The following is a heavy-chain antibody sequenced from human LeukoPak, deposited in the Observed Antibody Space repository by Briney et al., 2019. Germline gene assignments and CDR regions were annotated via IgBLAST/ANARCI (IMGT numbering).Heavy chain of an antibody. Sequence: SETLSLTCTVSGGSISSGGYYWSWIRQPPGKGLEWIGYIYHSGSTYYNPSLKSRVTISVDRSKNQFSLKLSSVTAADTAVYYCASSPPSYGVVSGDYWGQGTLVTVSS. D-gene: IGHD4-17*01. J-gene: IGHJ4*02. CDR2: IYHSGST. V-gene: IGHV4-30-2*01. CDR1: GGSISSGGYY. CDR3: ASSPPSYGVVSGDY.